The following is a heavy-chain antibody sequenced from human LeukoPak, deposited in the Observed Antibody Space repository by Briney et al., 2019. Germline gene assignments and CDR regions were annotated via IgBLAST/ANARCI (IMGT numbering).Heavy chain of an antibody. D-gene: IGHD3-22*01. CDR3: AKSNYFDSGGYYFFDY. CDR1: GFTFSTSA. V-gene: IGHV3-23*01. CDR2: LSVSGGST. J-gene: IGHJ4*02. Sequence: GGSLRLSCAASGFTFSTSAMTWVRQAPGKGLEWVSGLSVSGGSTNYADSVKGRFTISRDNSKNTLYLQMNSLRAEDTAVYYCAKSNYFDSGGYYFFDYWGQGTLATVSS.